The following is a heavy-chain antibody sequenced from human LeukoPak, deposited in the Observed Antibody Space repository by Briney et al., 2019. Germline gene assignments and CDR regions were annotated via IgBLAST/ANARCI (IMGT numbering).Heavy chain of an antibody. CDR3: ARSFLMSFGELLSGGFDV. CDR2: IKQDGSEK. J-gene: IGHJ3*01. D-gene: IGHD3-10*01. Sequence: GGSLRLSCAASGFAFSSYAMHWVRQAPGKGLEWVANIKQDGSEKYYVDSVKGRFTISRDNAKNSLYLQMNSLRAEDTAVYFCARSFLMSFGELLSGGFDVWGQGAMVTVSS. CDR1: GFAFSSYA. V-gene: IGHV3-7*01.